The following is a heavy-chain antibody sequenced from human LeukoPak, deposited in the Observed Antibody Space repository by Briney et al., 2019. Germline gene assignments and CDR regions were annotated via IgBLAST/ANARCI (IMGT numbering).Heavy chain of an antibody. Sequence: GGSLRLSCAASGFTFSSYAMHWVRQAPGKGLEWVAVISYHGRDTYYADSVKGRFTISRDNSKNTLYLQLNSLGAEDTAVYYCARVEEWGNIAGFDYWGQGTLVTVSS. CDR1: GFTFSSYA. CDR2: ISYHGRDT. J-gene: IGHJ4*02. CDR3: ARVEEWGNIAGFDY. V-gene: IGHV3-30*04. D-gene: IGHD6-13*01.